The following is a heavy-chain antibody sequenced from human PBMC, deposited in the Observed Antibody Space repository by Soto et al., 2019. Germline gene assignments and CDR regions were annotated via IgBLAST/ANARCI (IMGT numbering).Heavy chain of an antibody. Sequence: QVQLQESGPGLVMPSETLSLTCSVSGDSVSGSPYYWGWIRQPPGKRLEWIGSIFHDGYIVYTPSLKSRVTISVDTSKNQFSLKLTSVAAADTAIYFCARLQTAVPHYWGQGLLVTVSS. CDR2: IFHDGYI. J-gene: IGHJ4*02. CDR3: ARLQTAVPHY. D-gene: IGHD6-13*01. CDR1: GDSVSGSPYY. V-gene: IGHV4-39*01.